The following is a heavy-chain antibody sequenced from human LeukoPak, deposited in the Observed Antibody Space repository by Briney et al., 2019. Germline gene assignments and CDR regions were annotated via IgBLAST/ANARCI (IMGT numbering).Heavy chain of an antibody. CDR2: ISKSGGT. CDR3: ARRPRSMAYYFDY. V-gene: IGHV4-59*08. J-gene: IGHJ4*02. D-gene: IGHD2/OR15-2a*01. Sequence: ASETLSLTCTVSGGSISNYFWAWIRQPPGKGLEWIGYISKSGGTSYNTSFKSRLTISVDTSKDQLSLRLESVTAADTAVYYCARRPRSMAYYFDYWGQGILVTVSS. CDR1: GGSISNYF.